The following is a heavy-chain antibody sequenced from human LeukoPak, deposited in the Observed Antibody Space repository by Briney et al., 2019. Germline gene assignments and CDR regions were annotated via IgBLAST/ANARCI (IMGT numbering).Heavy chain of an antibody. CDR3: ARGGFSFGN. J-gene: IGHJ4*02. Sequence: PGGSLRLSCAASGFTFTSYWMSWVRQAPGKGLECVAKIKQDGSDKLYVDSVKGRFTISRDNAKNSLYLQMNSLRAEDTAVYYCARGGFSFGNWGPETLVTVSS. CDR1: GFTFTSYW. CDR2: IKQDGSDK. V-gene: IGHV3-7*04. D-gene: IGHD5-18*01.